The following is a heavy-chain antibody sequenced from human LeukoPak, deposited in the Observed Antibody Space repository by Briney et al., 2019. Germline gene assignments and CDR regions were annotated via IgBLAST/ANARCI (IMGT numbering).Heavy chain of an antibody. Sequence: ASVKVSCKASGYTFTSYDINWVRQATGQGLEWMGWMNPNSGNTGYAQKFQGRVTMTRDTSTSTVYMELSSLRSEDTAVYYCARDRSGSPGDWGQGTLVTVSS. CDR1: GYTFTSYD. CDR3: ARDRSGSPGD. V-gene: IGHV1-8*02. D-gene: IGHD1-26*01. CDR2: MNPNSGNT. J-gene: IGHJ4*02.